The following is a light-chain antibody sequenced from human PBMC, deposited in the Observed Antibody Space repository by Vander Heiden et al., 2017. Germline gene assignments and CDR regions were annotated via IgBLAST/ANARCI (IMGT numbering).Light chain of an antibody. Sequence: EIVMTQSPATLSVSPGERATLSCRASQSVSSNLAWYQQKPGQAPRLLIYGASTRATGMPVRFTGSGSGTEFTLTISSLQSEDFAVYYCHQYKNWPRTFGQGTKVEIK. J-gene: IGKJ1*01. CDR2: GAS. V-gene: IGKV3-15*01. CDR3: HQYKNWPRT. CDR1: QSVSSN.